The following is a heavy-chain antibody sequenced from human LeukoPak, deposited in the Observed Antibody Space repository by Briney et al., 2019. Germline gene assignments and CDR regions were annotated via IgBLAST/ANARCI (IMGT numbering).Heavy chain of an antibody. CDR3: ARAVYGSGSSPHGH. CDR1: GGSFSGYY. Sequence: SETLSLTCAVNGGSFSGYYWSWIRQPPGKGLEWIGEINHSGSTNYNPSLKSRVTISVDTSKNQFSLKLSSVTAADTAVYYCARAVYGSGSSPHGHWGQGTLVTVSS. V-gene: IGHV4-34*01. CDR2: INHSGST. D-gene: IGHD3-10*01. J-gene: IGHJ4*02.